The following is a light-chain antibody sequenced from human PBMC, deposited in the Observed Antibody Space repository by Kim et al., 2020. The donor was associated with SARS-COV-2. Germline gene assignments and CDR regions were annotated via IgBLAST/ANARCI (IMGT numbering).Light chain of an antibody. V-gene: IGLV3-19*01. CDR2: GKN. Sequence: VALGQTVRITCQGDSLRSYYATWYQQKPGEAPIIVIYGKNNRPSGIPDRFSGSSSGNTASLTITATQAGDEADYYCNSRDTNNNVIFGGGTKLTVL. CDR3: NSRDTNNNVI. CDR1: SLRSYY. J-gene: IGLJ2*01.